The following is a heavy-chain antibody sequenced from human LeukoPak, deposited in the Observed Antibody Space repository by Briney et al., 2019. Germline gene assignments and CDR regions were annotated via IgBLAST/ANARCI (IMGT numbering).Heavy chain of an antibody. CDR3: ARDRSTIGLWFGELEYYFDY. V-gene: IGHV4-39*07. CDR2: IYYSGST. J-gene: IGHJ4*02. D-gene: IGHD3-10*01. Sequence: SETLSLTCTVSGGSISSSSYYWGWIRQPPGKGLEWIGSIYYSGSTYYNPSLKSRVTISVDTSKNQFSLKLSSVTAADTAVYYCARDRSTIGLWFGELEYYFDYWGQGTLVTVSS. CDR1: GGSISSSSYY.